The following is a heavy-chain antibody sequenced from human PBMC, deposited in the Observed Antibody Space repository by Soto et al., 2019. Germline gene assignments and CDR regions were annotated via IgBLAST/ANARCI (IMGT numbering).Heavy chain of an antibody. J-gene: IGHJ6*02. Sequence: QVQLVESGGGVVQPGRSLRLSCAASGFTFSSYGMHWVCQAPGKGLEWVSAISYAGSNKYYADSVKGRFTISRDNSKNTLFLRMSSWKTVDTPVYYSANDEYGGLVPFYYFGMAVRGRGSTVTVYS. CDR2: ISYAGSNK. CDR1: GFTFSSYG. V-gene: IGHV3-30*18. D-gene: IGHD5-12*01. CDR3: ANDEYGGLVPFYYFGMAV.